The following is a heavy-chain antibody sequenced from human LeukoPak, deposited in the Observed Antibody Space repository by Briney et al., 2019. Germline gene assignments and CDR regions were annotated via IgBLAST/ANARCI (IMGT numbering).Heavy chain of an antibody. CDR1: GGSFSGYY. CDR3: ARVLAGVTMVRGVKVFYYYYGMDV. J-gene: IGHJ6*02. V-gene: IGHV4-34*01. CDR2: INHSGST. Sequence: KASETLSLTCAVYGGSFSGYYWSWIRQPPGKGLEWIGEINHSGSTNYNPSLKSRVTISVDTSKNQFSLKLSSVTAADTAVYYCARVLAGVTMVRGVKVFYYYYGMDVWGQGTTVTVSS. D-gene: IGHD3-10*01.